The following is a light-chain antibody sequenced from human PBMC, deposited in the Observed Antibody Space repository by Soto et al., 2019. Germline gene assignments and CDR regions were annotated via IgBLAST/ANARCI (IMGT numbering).Light chain of an antibody. CDR1: NSNIGTNA. CDR2: NNN. J-gene: IGLJ2*01. V-gene: IGLV1-44*01. CDR3: ATWDDSLRGPV. Sequence: QAVVTQPPSASGTPGQRVTISCSGSNSNIGTNAVNWYQQIPGTAPKLLIYNNNQRPSGVPDRFSGSKSGTSASLAISGLQSEDEADYPCATWDDSLRGPVFGGGTKLTVL.